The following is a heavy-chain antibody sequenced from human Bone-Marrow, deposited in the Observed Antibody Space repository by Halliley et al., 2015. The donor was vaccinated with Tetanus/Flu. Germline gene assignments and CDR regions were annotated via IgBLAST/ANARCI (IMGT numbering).Heavy chain of an antibody. J-gene: IGHJ4*02. CDR3: ARGRQLWEAFDL. CDR1: EFTFRSYA. Sequence: AASEFTFRSYAMSWVRQAPGKGLEWVSTISASGGSIYYADSVKGRFTMSRDNPENTAYLQLYSLRAEDTATYFCARGRQLWEAFDLWGQGTLVTVSS. CDR2: ISASGGSI. V-gene: IGHV3-23*01. D-gene: IGHD1-1*01.